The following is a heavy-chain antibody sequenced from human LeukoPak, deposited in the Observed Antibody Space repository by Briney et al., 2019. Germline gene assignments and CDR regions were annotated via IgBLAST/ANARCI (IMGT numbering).Heavy chain of an antibody. CDR1: GFTFDDYG. CDR3: ARVSGGYYVGGYFDY. CDR2: INWNGGST. V-gene: IGHV3-20*04. D-gene: IGHD3-10*01. J-gene: IGHJ4*02. Sequence: GGSLRLSCAASGFTFDDYGMSWVRQAPGKGLEWVFGINWNGGSTVYADSVKGRFTISRDNAKNSLYLQMNSLRAEDTALYYCARVSGGYYVGGYFDYWGQGTLVTVSS.